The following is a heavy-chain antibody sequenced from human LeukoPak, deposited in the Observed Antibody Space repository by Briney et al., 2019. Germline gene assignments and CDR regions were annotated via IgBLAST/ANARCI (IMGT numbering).Heavy chain of an antibody. J-gene: IGHJ4*02. CDR1: GFTFSSYG. V-gene: IGHV3-30*18. Sequence: PGGSLRLSCAASGFTFSSYGMHWVRQAPGKGLEWVAVISYDGSNKYYADSVKGRFTISRDNSKNTLYLQMNSLRAEDTAVYYCAKDMVRGVIDGCLDYWGQGTLVTVSS. CDR2: ISYDGSNK. CDR3: AKDMVRGVIDGCLDY. D-gene: IGHD3-10*01.